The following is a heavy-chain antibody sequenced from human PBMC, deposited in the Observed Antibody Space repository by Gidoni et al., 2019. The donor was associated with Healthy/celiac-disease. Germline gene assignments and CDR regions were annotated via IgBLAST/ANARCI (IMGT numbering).Heavy chain of an antibody. Sequence: EVQLVESGGGLVKPGGSLRLSCAASGLPFSNARLSWVRQAPGQGLEWVGRIKSKADGGTTDYAAPVKGRFTISRDDSKNTLYLQMNSLKTEDTAVYYCTTASGYSYAYYYYYGMDVWGQGTTVTVSS. CDR3: TTASGYSYAYYYYYGMDV. CDR2: IKSKADGGTT. D-gene: IGHD5-18*01. J-gene: IGHJ6*02. V-gene: IGHV3-15*01. CDR1: GLPFSNAR.